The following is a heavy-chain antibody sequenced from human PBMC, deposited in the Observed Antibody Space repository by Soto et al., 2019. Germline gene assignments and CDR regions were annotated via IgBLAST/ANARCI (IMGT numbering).Heavy chain of an antibody. CDR1: GYTFASYA. J-gene: IGHJ4*02. CDR2: ISAYNGNT. V-gene: IGHV1-18*01. Sequence: QVQLVQSGAEVKKPGASVKVSCKASGYTFASYAISWMRQAPGQGLEWMGWISAYNGNTNYAQKLQGRVTTTTDTSTSTAYKELRSLRSDDTAVYYCARDPPPPDYWGQGTLVTVSS. CDR3: ARDPPPPDY.